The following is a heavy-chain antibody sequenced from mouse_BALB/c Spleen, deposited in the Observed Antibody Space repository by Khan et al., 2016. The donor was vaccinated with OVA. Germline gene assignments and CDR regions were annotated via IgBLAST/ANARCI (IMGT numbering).Heavy chain of an antibody. V-gene: IGHV9-3-1*01. CDR3: GKPYYFFFTLDH. J-gene: IGHJ4*01. CDR2: INTNTGEP. CDR1: GYTFTNYG. D-gene: IGHD2-10*01. Sequence: QIQLVQSGPELKKPGETVKISCKTSGYTFTNYGMNWVKQSPGKALKWMGWINTNTGEPTYADDFKGRFAFPLETSASTAYLQNNNHKNEDATTDFFGKPYYFFFTLDHWGQGTSVTVSS.